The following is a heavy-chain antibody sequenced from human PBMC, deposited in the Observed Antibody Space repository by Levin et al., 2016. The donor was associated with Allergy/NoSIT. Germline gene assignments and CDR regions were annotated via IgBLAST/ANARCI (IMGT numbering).Heavy chain of an antibody. CDR3: ARGWWELNYGMDV. J-gene: IGHJ6*02. V-gene: IGHV1-2*02. Sequence: WVRQAPGQGLEWMGWINPNSGGTNYAQKFQGRVTMTRDTSISTAYMELSRLRSDDTAVYYCARGWWELNYGMDVWGQGTTVTVSS. D-gene: IGHD2-15*01. CDR2: INPNSGGT.